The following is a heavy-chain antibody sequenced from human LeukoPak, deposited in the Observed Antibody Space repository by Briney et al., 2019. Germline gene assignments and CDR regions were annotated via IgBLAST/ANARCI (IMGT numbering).Heavy chain of an antibody. J-gene: IGHJ4*02. D-gene: IGHD3-10*01. V-gene: IGHV4-59*08. Sequence: PSETLSLTCAVSSGSISSYYWSWIWQPPGKGLEWIGYIYYSGSTNYNPSLKSRVTISVDTSKSQFSLKLSSVTAADTAVYYCASLPYGSGSYYSHFEYWGQGTLVTVSS. CDR3: ASLPYGSGSYYSHFEY. CDR2: IYYSGST. CDR1: SGSISSYY.